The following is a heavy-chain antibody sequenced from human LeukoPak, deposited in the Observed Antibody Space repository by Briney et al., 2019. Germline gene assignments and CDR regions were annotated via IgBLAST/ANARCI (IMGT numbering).Heavy chain of an antibody. CDR2: ISASGGST. J-gene: IGHJ5*02. D-gene: IGHD6-19*01. Sequence: GGSLRLSCAASGFTFSSSAMSWVRQVPGKGLEWVSGISASGGSTYYADSVRGRFTISRDNSKNTLYLQMNSLTAEDTALYYCATKQWLVRGWFDPWGQGTLVTVSS. CDR3: ATKQWLVRGWFDP. V-gene: IGHV3-23*01. CDR1: GFTFSSSA.